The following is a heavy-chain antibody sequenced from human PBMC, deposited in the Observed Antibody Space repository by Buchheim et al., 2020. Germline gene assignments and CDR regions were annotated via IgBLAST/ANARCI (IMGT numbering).Heavy chain of an antibody. D-gene: IGHD5-12*01. V-gene: IGHV1-8*01. CDR3: ARGPYIVATILYYYYGIDV. J-gene: IGHJ6*02. CDR2: MNPNSGNT. CDR1: GYTFTSYD. Sequence: QVQLVQSGAEVKKPGASVKVSCKASGYTFTSYDINWVRQATGQGLEWMGWMNPNSGNTGYAQKFQGRVTMTRNTSISTAYMELSSLRSEDTAVYYCARGPYIVATILYYYYGIDVWGQGTT.